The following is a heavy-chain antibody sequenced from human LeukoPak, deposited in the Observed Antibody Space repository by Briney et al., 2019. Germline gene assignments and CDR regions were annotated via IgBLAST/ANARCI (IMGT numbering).Heavy chain of an antibody. CDR3: ATHSSSWSLYFDY. CDR1: GYSISSGYY. CDR2: IYHSGST. V-gene: IGHV4-38-2*02. J-gene: IGHJ4*02. Sequence: SETLSLTCTVSGYSISSGYYWGWIRQPPGKGLEWIGSIYHSGSTYYNPSLKSRVTISVDTSKNQFSLKLSSVTAADTAVYYCATHSSSWSLYFDYWGQGTLVTVSS. D-gene: IGHD6-13*01.